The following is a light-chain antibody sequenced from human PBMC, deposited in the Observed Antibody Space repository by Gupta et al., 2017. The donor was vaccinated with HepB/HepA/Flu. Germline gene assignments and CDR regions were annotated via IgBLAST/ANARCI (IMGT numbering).Light chain of an antibody. CDR2: DVN. CDR1: SSDVGAYHY. Sequence: QSALTQPRSVSGSPGQSVTISCAGTSSDVGAYHYVSWLQHYPGKAPKFIIYDVNKRPSGARVRFSGSKSGTTAYLTIAGLQAEDEDYYYCASPAGSSVVFGGGTKVTVL. CDR3: ASPAGSSVV. V-gene: IGLV2-11*01. J-gene: IGLJ2*01.